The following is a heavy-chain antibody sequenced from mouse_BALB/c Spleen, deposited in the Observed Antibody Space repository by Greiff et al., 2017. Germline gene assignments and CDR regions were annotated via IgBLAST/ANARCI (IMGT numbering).Heavy chain of an antibody. Sequence: VHLVESGAELSRPGASVKLSCKASGYTFTSYWMQWVKQRPGQGLEWLGAIYPGDGDTRYTQKFKGKATLTADKSSSTAYMQLSSLASEDSAVYYCAREETGTGAMDYWGQGTSVTVSS. CDR2: IYPGDGDT. J-gene: IGHJ4*01. CDR3: AREETGTGAMDY. D-gene: IGHD4-1*01. V-gene: IGHV1-87*01. CDR1: GYTFTSYW.